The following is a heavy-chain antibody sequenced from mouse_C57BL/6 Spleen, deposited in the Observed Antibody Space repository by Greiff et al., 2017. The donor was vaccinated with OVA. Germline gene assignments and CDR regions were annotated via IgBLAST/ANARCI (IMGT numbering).Heavy chain of an antibody. CDR1: GYSITSGYY. CDR2: ISYDGSN. J-gene: IGHJ2*01. V-gene: IGHV3-6*01. D-gene: IGHD4-1*01. Sequence: VQLKESGPGLVKPSQSLSLTCSVTGYSITSGYYWNWIRQFPGNKLEWMGYISYDGSNNYNPSLKNRISITRDTSKNQFFLKLNSVTTEDTATYYCAREGLGRRYFDYWGQGTTLTVSS. CDR3: AREGLGRRYFDY.